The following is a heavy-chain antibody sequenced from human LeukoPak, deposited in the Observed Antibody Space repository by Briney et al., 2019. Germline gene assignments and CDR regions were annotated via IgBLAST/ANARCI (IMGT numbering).Heavy chain of an antibody. V-gene: IGHV3-21*01. J-gene: IGHJ4*02. Sequence: GGSLRLSCAASGFTFSGYSMNWVRQAPGKGLEWVSSISSSSSYIYYADSVKGRFTISRDNAKNSLYLQMNSLRAEDTAVYYCASLGYCSSTSCLDYWGQGTLVTVSS. CDR1: GFTFSGYS. CDR3: ASLGYCSSTSCLDY. D-gene: IGHD2-2*01. CDR2: ISSSSSYI.